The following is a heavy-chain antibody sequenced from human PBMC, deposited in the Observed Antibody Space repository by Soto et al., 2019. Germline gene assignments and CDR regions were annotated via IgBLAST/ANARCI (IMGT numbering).Heavy chain of an antibody. D-gene: IGHD5-12*01. V-gene: IGHV1-3*01. CDR3: ARDYGDGYNYDY. Sequence: GASVKVSCKASGYTFTSYAMHWVRQAPGQRLEWMGWINAGNGNTKYSQKFQGRVTITRDTSASTAYMGLSSLRSEDTAIYYCARDYGDGYNYDYWGQGTLVTVSS. J-gene: IGHJ4*02. CDR1: GYTFTSYA. CDR2: INAGNGNT.